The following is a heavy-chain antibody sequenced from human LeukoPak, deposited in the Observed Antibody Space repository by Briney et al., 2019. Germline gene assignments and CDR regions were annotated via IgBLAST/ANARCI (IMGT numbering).Heavy chain of an antibody. CDR3: ARDREYSSEY. CDR2: INGDGSST. D-gene: IGHD6-13*01. J-gene: IGHJ4*02. CDR1: GFTFSTYW. V-gene: IGHV3-74*01. Sequence: GGSLRPSCAASGFTFSTYWMHWVRQAPGKGLVWVSRINGDGSSTNYADSVKGRFTISRDNAKNTLYLQINSLRAEDTAVYYCARDREYSSEYWGQGTLVTVSS.